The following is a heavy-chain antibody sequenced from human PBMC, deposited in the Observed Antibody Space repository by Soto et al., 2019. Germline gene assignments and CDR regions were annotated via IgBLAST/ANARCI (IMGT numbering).Heavy chain of an antibody. D-gene: IGHD3-22*01. V-gene: IGHV4-39*01. J-gene: IGHJ4*02. CDR1: GGSVSSSSYS. CDR2: IYSSENT. CDR3: ARGFYDSEGYSNPFDN. Sequence: PSETLSLTCTVSGGSVSSSSYSWGWIRQSPGKGLEWIGTIYSSENTYYNPSLLSRVTISVDTSKNEFSLRLSSVTAADTAVYYCARGFYDSEGYSNPFDNWGQGTLVTVSS.